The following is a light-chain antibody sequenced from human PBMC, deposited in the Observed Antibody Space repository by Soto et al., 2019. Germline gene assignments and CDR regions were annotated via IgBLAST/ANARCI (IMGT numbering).Light chain of an antibody. CDR3: QQYNNWPLYT. J-gene: IGKJ2*01. CDR2: AAS. V-gene: IGKV3-15*01. Sequence: EIVMTQSPGTLSVSPGKRATLSCRASQGIGTNLAWYQQRPGQAPRLLIYAASSRATDIPARFTGRGSGTEFTLTISSLQSEDFAVYLCQQYNNWPLYTFGQGTKLEI. CDR1: QGIGTN.